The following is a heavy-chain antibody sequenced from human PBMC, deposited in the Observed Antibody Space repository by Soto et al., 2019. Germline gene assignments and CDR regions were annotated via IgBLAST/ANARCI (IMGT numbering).Heavy chain of an antibody. CDR1: GFTFNYYW. CDR3: ATGDTGGFDL. J-gene: IGHJ3*01. CDR2: IHSDGSST. Sequence: EVQLVESEGGLVQRGGSLRLSCAASGFTFNYYWMHWVRQAPGQGLVWVSHIHSDGSSTTYADSVKGRFTISRDNAKNTLYLQMNSLRAEDTAVYSCATGDTGGFDLWGQGTTVTVSS. D-gene: IGHD2-21*02. V-gene: IGHV3-74*01.